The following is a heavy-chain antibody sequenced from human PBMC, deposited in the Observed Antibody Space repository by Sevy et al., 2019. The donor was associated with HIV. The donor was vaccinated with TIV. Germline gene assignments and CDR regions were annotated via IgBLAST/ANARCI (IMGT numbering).Heavy chain of an antibody. D-gene: IGHD6-13*01. CDR2: IYPGNSDT. J-gene: IGHJ6*02. Sequence: GESLKIYCKGSGYSFTNYWIAWVRQMPGKGLEWMGIIYPGNSDTRYSPPFEGQVTISSDKSTSTAYLQWSSLKASDTSMYYCARLPFSSSNWYIALGSYDYGLDVWGQGTTVTVSS. CDR3: ARLPFSSSNWYIALGSYDYGLDV. V-gene: IGHV5-51*01. CDR1: GYSFTNYW.